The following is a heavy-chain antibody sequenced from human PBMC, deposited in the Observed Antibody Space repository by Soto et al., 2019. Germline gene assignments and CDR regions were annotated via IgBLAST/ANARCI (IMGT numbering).Heavy chain of an antibody. V-gene: IGHV3-23*01. CDR3: ARDSGPAGGGACDI. D-gene: IGHD6-25*01. J-gene: IGHJ3*02. Sequence: PGGSLRLSCAASGFTVSSNYMSWVRQAPGKGLNWVSTVDVGGGSTYYTDSVKGRFTVSRDNSKNTVYLQLNTLRAEDTAIYFCARDSGPAGGGACDIWGQGTMVTVSS. CDR1: GFTVSSNY. CDR2: VDVGGGST.